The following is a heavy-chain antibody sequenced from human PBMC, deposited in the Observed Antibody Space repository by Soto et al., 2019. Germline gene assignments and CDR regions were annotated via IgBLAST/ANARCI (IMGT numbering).Heavy chain of an antibody. CDR1: GYSFTSYW. V-gene: IGHV5-51*01. CDR3: ARPGGSYDSSGYYYDY. D-gene: IGHD3-22*01. Sequence: ESLKISCKGSGYSFTSYWIGLVRHMPGKGLEWMGIIYPGDSDTRYSPSFQGQVTISADKSISTAYLQWSSLKASDTAMYYCARPGGSYDSSGYYYDYWGQGTLVTVYS. J-gene: IGHJ4*02. CDR2: IYPGDSDT.